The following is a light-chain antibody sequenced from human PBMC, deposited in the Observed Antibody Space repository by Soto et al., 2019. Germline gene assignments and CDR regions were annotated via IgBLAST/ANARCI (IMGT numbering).Light chain of an antibody. J-gene: IGKJ1*01. V-gene: IGKV1-5*03. CDR2: QAS. CDR1: QSISTW. CDR3: QHYNDYSRT. Sequence: DIHMTQSPSTLSASVGDRVTITCRASQSISTWLAWYQQKPGKAPKLLIYQASSLESGVPSRFSGSGSGTDFTLAISSLQPDDFATYYCQHYNDYSRTFGQGTKVQVK.